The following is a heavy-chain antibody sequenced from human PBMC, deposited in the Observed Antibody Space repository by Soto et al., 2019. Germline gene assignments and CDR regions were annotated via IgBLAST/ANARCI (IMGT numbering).Heavy chain of an antibody. Sequence: EVQLVQSGAEVKKPGESLKISCKGYGYNFTSHWIGWVRQMPEKGLEWMGVIYPDDSDSRYSTSFEGQVTITVDRSISTAYLQWSSLRASDTALYDCARLGGRSSNWHLDLWGRGTRVTVSS. J-gene: IGHJ2*01. D-gene: IGHD2-15*01. CDR1: GYNFTSHW. V-gene: IGHV5-51*01. CDR3: ARLGGRSSNWHLDL. CDR2: IYPDDSDS.